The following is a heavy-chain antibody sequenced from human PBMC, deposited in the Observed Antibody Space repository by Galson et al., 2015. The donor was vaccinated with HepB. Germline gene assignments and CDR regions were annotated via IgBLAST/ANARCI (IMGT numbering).Heavy chain of an antibody. D-gene: IGHD3-3*01. V-gene: IGHV3-30*04. J-gene: IGHJ5*02. CDR2: ISYDGRNI. Sequence: SLRLSCAASGFSFGSYAMHWVRQAPGKGLEWLSLISYDGRNIYYADSVRGRFTISRDNSKNMLYLEINSLRPDDTAVYYCARVVVLSGTHLGEENLDAWGQGVPVTVSS. CDR3: ARVVVLSGTHLGEENLDA. CDR1: GFSFGSYA.